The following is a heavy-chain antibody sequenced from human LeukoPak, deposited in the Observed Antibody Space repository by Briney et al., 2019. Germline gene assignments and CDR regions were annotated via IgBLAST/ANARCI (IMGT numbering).Heavy chain of an antibody. V-gene: IGHV4-34*01. CDR3: ARGRGVYCSGGSCYSFNY. D-gene: IGHD2-15*01. CDR2: INNSGST. CDR1: GGSFSGYY. Sequence: SETLSLTCAVYGGSFSGYYWSWIRTRPGKGLEWIGEINNSGSTNYNPSLKSRVTISVDTSKNQFSLKLSSVTAADTAVYYCARGRGVYCSGGSCYSFNYWGQGTLVTVSS. J-gene: IGHJ4*02.